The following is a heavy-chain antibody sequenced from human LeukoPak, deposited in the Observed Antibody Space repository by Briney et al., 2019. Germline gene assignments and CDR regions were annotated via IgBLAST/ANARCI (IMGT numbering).Heavy chain of an antibody. D-gene: IGHD3-16*02. J-gene: IGHJ6*03. CDR1: GYTFTGYY. CDR2: INPNCGGT. V-gene: IGHV1-2*02. CDR3: ARDGYYDYVWGSYRSFWTTEYYYMDV. Sequence: GASVKVSCKASGYTFTGYYMHWVRQAPGQGLEWMGWINPNCGGTNYAQKFQGRVTMTRDTSISTAYMELSRLRSDDTAVYYCARDGYYDYVWGSYRSFWTTEYYYMDVWGKGTTVTVSS.